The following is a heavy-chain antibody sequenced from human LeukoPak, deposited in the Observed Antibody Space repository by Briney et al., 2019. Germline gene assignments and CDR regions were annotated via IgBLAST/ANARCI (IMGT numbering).Heavy chain of an antibody. Sequence: SETLSLTCAVSGGSISSSNWWSWGRQPPGKGLEWIGEIYHSGSTNYNPSLKSRVTISVDKSKNQFSLKLSSVTAADTAVYYCARDRYDILTGWALYGMDVWGKGTTVTVSS. V-gene: IGHV4-4*02. J-gene: IGHJ6*04. CDR3: ARDRYDILTGWALYGMDV. D-gene: IGHD3-9*01. CDR1: GGSISSSNW. CDR2: IYHSGST.